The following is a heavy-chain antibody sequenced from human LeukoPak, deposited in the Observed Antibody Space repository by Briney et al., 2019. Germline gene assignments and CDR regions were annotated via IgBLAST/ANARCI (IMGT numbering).Heavy chain of an antibody. V-gene: IGHV3-74*01. Sequence: GGSLRLSCAASGLTFSNYWMDWVRQAPGKGLVWVSRIASDGSSTTYADSVKGRFSISRDNAKNTLYLQMNSLRVEDTAVYYCARGRPHGNDYWGQGTLVTVSS. CDR1: GLTFSNYW. D-gene: IGHD4-23*01. CDR3: ARGRPHGNDY. CDR2: IASDGSST. J-gene: IGHJ4*02.